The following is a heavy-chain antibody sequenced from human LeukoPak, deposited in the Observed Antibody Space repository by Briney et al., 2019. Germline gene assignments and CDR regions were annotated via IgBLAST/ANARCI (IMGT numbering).Heavy chain of an antibody. V-gene: IGHV3-15*01. CDR3: TTRSPPSGNPGKFFDY. Sequence: PGGSLRHSCAASGFTFSNAWMNWVRQAPGRGLEWIGRFRSTTDGGTTDYAAPVKGRSTISRDDSKDTLYLQMNSLKTEDTAVYYCTTRSPPSGNPGKFFDYWGQGTLVTVSS. CDR1: GFTFSNAW. J-gene: IGHJ4*02. D-gene: IGHD1-26*01. CDR2: FRSTTDGGTT.